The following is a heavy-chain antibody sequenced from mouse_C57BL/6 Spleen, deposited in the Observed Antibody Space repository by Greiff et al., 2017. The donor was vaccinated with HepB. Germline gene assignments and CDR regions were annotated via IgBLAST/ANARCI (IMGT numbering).Heavy chain of an antibody. D-gene: IGHD3-3*01. Sequence: DVMLVESGGGLVKPGGSLKLSCAASGFTFSDYGMHWVRQAPEKGLEWVAYISSGSSTIYYADTVKGRFTISRDNAKNTLFLQMTSLRSEDTAMYYCAGGWIDYWGQGTTLTVSS. CDR2: ISSGSSTI. CDR1: GFTFSDYG. J-gene: IGHJ2*01. V-gene: IGHV5-17*01. CDR3: AGGWIDY.